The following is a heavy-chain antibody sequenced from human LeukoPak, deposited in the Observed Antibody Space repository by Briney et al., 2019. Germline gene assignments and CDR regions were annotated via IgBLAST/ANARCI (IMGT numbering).Heavy chain of an antibody. CDR2: IYHSGST. D-gene: IGHD2-15*01. CDR1: GYSISSGYY. J-gene: IGHJ5*02. CDR3: ARYSGGSFDP. V-gene: IGHV4-38-2*01. Sequence: PSETLSLTCAVSGYSISSGYYWGWIRQPPGKGLEGIGSIYHSGSTYYNPSLKSRVTISVDTSKNQFSLKLSSVTAADTAVYYCARYSGGSFDPWGQGTLVTVSS.